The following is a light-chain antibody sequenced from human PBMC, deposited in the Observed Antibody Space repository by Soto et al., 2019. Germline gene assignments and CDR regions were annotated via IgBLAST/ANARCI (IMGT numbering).Light chain of an antibody. J-gene: IGKJ1*01. CDR1: QSLLHSNGYNY. CDR3: MQALQTPLT. V-gene: IGKV2-28*01. CDR2: LGS. Sequence: DVVMTQSPLALPVTPGEPASISCRSSQSLLHSNGYNYLDWYLQKPGQSPQLLIYLGSNRASGVPDRFSGSGSGTDFTLKISRGEAEDVGVYYCMQALQTPLTLGQGTQVELK.